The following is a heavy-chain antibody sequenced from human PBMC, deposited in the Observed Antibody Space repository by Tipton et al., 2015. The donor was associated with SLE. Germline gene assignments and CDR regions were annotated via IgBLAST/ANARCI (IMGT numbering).Heavy chain of an antibody. J-gene: IGHJ6*02. CDR2: ITTSGSLI. CDR1: GFPFSRYE. V-gene: IGHV3-48*03. D-gene: IGHD5-12*01. Sequence: GSLRLSCAAAGFPFSRYEMNWVRQAPGKGLEWVAHITTSGSLIYYAGSVKGRFTMSRDNSKNSVYLQMNSLRPEDTATYYCARDQGYYSSDGRPYYGMDVWGQGTTVTVSS. CDR3: ARDQGYYSSDGRPYYGMDV.